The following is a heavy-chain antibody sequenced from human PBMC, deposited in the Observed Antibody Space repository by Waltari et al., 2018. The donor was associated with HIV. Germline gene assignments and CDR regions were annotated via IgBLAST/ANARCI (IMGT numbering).Heavy chain of an antibody. J-gene: IGHJ5*02. Sequence: QVQLQESGPGLVKPSQTLSLPCTVSGGSISSGGYYWSWIRQHPGRGLEWIGYIYYSGSTYYNPSLKSRVTISVDTSKNQFSLKLSSVTAADTAVYYCARAGRRDIVVVPAAIHGWFDPWGQGTLVTVSS. CDR1: GGSISSGGYY. D-gene: IGHD2-2*02. CDR2: IYYSGST. CDR3: ARAGRRDIVVVPAAIHGWFDP. V-gene: IGHV4-31*03.